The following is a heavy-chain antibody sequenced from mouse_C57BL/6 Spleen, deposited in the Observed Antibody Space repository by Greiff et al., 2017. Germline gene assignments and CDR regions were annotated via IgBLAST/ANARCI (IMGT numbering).Heavy chain of an antibody. Sequence: QVHVKQPGAELVKPGASVKLSCKASGYTFTSYWMHWVKQRPGRGLEWIGRIDPNSGGTKYNEKFKSKATLTVDNPSSTAYMQLRSLTSEDSAVYYCAREGGLKAMDYWGQGTSVTVSS. CDR1: GYTFTSYW. D-gene: IGHD3-3*01. V-gene: IGHV1-72*01. CDR2: IDPNSGGT. J-gene: IGHJ4*01. CDR3: AREGGLKAMDY.